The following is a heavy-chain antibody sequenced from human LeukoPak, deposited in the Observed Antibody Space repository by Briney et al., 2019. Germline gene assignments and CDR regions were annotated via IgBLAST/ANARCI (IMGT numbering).Heavy chain of an antibody. D-gene: IGHD2-2*01. CDR2: INPNSGGT. V-gene: IGHV1-2*02. CDR3: AICSSPGCYHYCYFDL. Sequence: ASVKVSCKASGYTFTGYYMHWVRQAPGQGLEWMGWINPNSGGTNYAQKFQGRVTMTRDTSISTAYMELSRLRSDDTAVYYCAICSSPGCYHYCYFDLWGRAPLVIFSS. CDR1: GYTFTGYY. J-gene: IGHJ2*01.